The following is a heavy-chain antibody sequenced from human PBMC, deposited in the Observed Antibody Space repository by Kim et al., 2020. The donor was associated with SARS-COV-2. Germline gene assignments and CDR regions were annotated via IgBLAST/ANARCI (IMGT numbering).Heavy chain of an antibody. CDR1: GFTFSSYG. D-gene: IGHD3-10*01. CDR3: ARGKEEYGSGSYYVVHYFDY. CDR2: IWYDGSNK. V-gene: IGHV3-33*01. Sequence: GGSLRLSCAASGFTFSSYGMHWVRQAPGKGLEWVAVIWYDGSNKYYADSVKGRFTISRDNSKNTLYLQMNSLRAEDTAVYYCARGKEEYGSGSYYVVHYFDYWGQGTLVTVSS. J-gene: IGHJ4*02.